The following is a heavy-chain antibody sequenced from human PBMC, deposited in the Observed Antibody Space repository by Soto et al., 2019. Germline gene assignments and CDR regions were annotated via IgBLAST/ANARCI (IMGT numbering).Heavy chain of an antibody. CDR1: GDTFTSYD. D-gene: IGHD3-16*02. CDR3: AREFDYIWGSYRYCLDY. Sequence: ASVKVSCKACGDTFTSYDINWVRQATGQGLEWMGWMNPNSGNTGYAQKFQGRVTMTRNTSISTAYMELSSLRSEDTAVYYCAREFDYIWGSYRYCLDYWGQGTLLTVSS. CDR2: MNPNSGNT. J-gene: IGHJ4*02. V-gene: IGHV1-8*01.